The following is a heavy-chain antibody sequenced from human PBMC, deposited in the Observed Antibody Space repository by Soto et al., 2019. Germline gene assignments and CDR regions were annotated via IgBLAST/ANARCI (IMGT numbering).Heavy chain of an antibody. CDR2: IYYSGST. CDR3: ARKPYGMDV. CDR1: GGSVSSGSYY. Sequence: SETLSLTCTVSGGSVSSGSYYWSWIRQPPGKGLEWIGYIYYSGSTNYNPSLKSRDTISVDTSKNQFSLKLSSVTAADTAVYYCARKPYGMDVWGQGTTVTVSS. V-gene: IGHV4-61*01. J-gene: IGHJ6*02.